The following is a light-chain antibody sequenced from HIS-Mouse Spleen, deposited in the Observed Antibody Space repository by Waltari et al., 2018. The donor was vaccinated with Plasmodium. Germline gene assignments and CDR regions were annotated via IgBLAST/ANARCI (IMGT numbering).Light chain of an antibody. J-gene: IGKJ3*01. V-gene: IGKV3-15*01. CDR2: GAS. Sequence: EIVMTQSPATLSVSPGERATLPGRASQSVSSNLAWYQQKPGQPPRPLIYGASTRATGIPARFSGSGSGTEFTLTISSLQSEDFAVYYCQQYNNWSFTFGPGTKVDIK. CDR1: QSVSSN. CDR3: QQYNNWSFT.